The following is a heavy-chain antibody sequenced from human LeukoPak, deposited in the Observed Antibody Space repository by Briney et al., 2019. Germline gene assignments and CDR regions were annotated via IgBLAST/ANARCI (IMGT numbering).Heavy chain of an antibody. CDR3: ARDLAWIQLWGYFDY. Sequence: ASVKVSCKASGHTFTSYGISWVRQAPGQGLEWMGWISAYNGNTNYAQKLQGRVTMTTDTSTSTAYMELRSLRSDDTAVYYCARDLAWIQLWGYFDYWGQGTLVTVSS. V-gene: IGHV1-18*01. J-gene: IGHJ4*02. CDR1: GHTFTSYG. D-gene: IGHD5-18*01. CDR2: ISAYNGNT.